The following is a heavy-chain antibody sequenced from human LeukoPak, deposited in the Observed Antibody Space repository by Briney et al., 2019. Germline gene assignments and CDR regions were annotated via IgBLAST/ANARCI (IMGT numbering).Heavy chain of an antibody. V-gene: IGHV1-69*01. Sequence: GSSVKVSCKASGGTFSSYAISWARQAPGQGLEWMGGIIPIFGTANYAQKFQGRVTITADESTSTAYMELSSLRSEDTAVYYCATRVRDDYGDYGSHWFDPWGQGTLVTVSS. CDR1: GGTFSSYA. CDR2: IIPIFGTA. J-gene: IGHJ5*02. D-gene: IGHD4-17*01. CDR3: ATRVRDDYGDYGSHWFDP.